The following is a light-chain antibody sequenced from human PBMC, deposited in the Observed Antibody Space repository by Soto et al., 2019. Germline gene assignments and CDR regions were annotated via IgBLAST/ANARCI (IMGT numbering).Light chain of an antibody. CDR3: QQRTDRPPWT. Sequence: EIVLTQSPATLSLSPGERATLSCRASQSIGLAIAWYQHKPGQAPRLLIFDASQRASGIPARFRGSGSGTDFTLSISSLEPGDFAVYYCQQRTDRPPWTFGQGTKVDIK. J-gene: IGKJ1*01. V-gene: IGKV3-11*01. CDR2: DAS. CDR1: QSIGLA.